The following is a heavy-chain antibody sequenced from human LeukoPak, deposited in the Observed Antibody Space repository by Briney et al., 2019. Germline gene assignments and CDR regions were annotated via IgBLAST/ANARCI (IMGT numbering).Heavy chain of an antibody. CDR3: ARDLGTTASDY. Sequence: GGSLRLSCAASGLTFSSYGMSWVRQAPGKGLEWVSTMYSGGSTDYANSVKGRFTISRDNSKNILDLQMNSLKAEDTAVYYCARDLGTTASDYWGQGTLVTVSS. CDR1: GLTFSSYG. CDR2: MYSGGST. J-gene: IGHJ4*02. V-gene: IGHV3-53*01. D-gene: IGHD4-11*01.